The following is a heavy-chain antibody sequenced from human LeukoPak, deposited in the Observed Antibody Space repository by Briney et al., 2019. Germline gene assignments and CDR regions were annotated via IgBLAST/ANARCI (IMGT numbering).Heavy chain of an antibody. CDR3: ANDQKVSHYYYYYGMDV. V-gene: IGHV3-9*01. CDR2: ISWNSGSI. J-gene: IGHJ6*02. D-gene: IGHD3-22*01. Sequence: GGSLRLSCAASGFTFDDYAMHWVRQAPGKGLEWVSGISWNSGSIGYADSVKGRFTISRDNSKNTLYLQMNSLRAEDTAVYYCANDQKVSHYYYYYGMDVWGQGTTVTVSS. CDR1: GFTFDDYA.